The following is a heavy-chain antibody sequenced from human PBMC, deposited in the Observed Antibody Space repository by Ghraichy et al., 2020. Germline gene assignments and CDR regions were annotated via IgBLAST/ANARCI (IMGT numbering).Heavy chain of an antibody. J-gene: IGHJ4*02. V-gene: IGHV4-34*01. CDR1: GGSFSGYY. CDR3: ARGIGVGGIQPDYFDY. D-gene: IGHD5-18*01. CDR2: INHSGST. Sequence: SETLSLTCAVYGGSFSGYYWSWIRQPPGKGLEWIGEINHSGSTNYNPSLKSRVTISVDTSKNQFSLKLSSVTAADTAVYYCARGIGVGGIQPDYFDYWGQGTLVTVSS.